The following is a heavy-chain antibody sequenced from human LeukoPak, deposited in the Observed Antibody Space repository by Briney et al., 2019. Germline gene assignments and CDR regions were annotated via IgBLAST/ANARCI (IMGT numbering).Heavy chain of an antibody. V-gene: IGHV3-21*01. CDR3: ARDSSSWRFFDY. Sequence: GGSLRLSCAASRFTFSSYSMNWVRQAPGKGLEWVSSISSSSSYIYYADSVKGRFTISRDNAKNSLYLQMNSLRAEDTAVYYCARDSSSWRFFDYWGQGTLVTVSS. CDR2: ISSSSSYI. D-gene: IGHD6-13*01. CDR1: RFTFSSYS. J-gene: IGHJ4*02.